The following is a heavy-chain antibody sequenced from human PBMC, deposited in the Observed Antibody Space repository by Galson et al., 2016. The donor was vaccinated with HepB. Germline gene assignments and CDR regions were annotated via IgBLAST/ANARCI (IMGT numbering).Heavy chain of an antibody. CDR1: GVSISSYY. Sequence: SETLSLTCTVSGVSISSYYWSWIRQPPGKGLEWIGYIYYTGSTNYNPSLKSRVTMSVDTSKNQFSLKLSSVTAADTAVYYCAREGSLSSSPDAFDIWGQGTMVTVS. V-gene: IGHV4-59*01. CDR3: AREGSLSSSPDAFDI. J-gene: IGHJ3*02. CDR2: IYYTGST. D-gene: IGHD6-6*01.